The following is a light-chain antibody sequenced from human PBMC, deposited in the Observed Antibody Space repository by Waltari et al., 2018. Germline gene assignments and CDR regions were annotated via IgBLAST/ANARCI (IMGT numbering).Light chain of an antibody. CDR2: GNS. CDR3: QSYDSSLNGVV. Sequence: QSVLTQPPSVSGAPGQRVTISCTGSSPNIGAGYDVHWYQQLPGTAPKRPIYGNSNRPSGVPDRFSCSKSGTSASLAITGLQAEDEADYYCQSYDSSLNGVVFGGGTKLTVL. CDR1: SPNIGAGYD. V-gene: IGLV1-40*01. J-gene: IGLJ2*01.